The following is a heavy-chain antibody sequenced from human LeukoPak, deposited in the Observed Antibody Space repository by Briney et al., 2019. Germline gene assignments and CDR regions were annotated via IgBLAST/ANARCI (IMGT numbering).Heavy chain of an antibody. CDR2: IDHSGST. J-gene: IGHJ4*02. D-gene: IGHD6-6*01. CDR3: AGNIAARLDY. V-gene: IGHV4-34*01. CDR1: GRSFSGYY. Sequence: PSETLSLTCAVYGRSFSGYYWSWIRQPPGKGLEWIGEIDHSGSTNYNPSLKSRVTISVDTSKNQFSLKLSSVTAADTAVYYCAGNIAARLDYWGQGTLVTVSS.